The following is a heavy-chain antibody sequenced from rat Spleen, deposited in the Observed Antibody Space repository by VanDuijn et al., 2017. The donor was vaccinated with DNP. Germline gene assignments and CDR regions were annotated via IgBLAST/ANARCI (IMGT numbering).Heavy chain of an antibody. CDR2: ITYDNKTT. Sequence: EVQLVESGGGLVQPGRSLKLSCAASGFTFSNYDMAWVRQAPKKVLEWVASITYDNKTTYYGDSVKGRFTISRDNARSTLYLQMNSLRSEDTATYFCARSVVTLDYWGQGVMVTVSS. D-gene: IGHD1-1*01. J-gene: IGHJ2*01. V-gene: IGHV5-22*01. CDR1: GFTFSNYD. CDR3: ARSVVTLDY.